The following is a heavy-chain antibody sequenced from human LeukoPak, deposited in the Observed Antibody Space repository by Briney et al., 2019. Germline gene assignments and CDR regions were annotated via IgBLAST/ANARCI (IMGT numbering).Heavy chain of an antibody. CDR1: GFTFDNYV. V-gene: IGHV3-7*01. CDR3: ARDEEDTAMVIYGAYFDY. CDR2: IKQDGSEK. J-gene: IGHJ4*02. D-gene: IGHD5-18*01. Sequence: GGSLRLSCEASGFTFDNYVMHWVRQAPGKGLEWVANIKQDGSEKYYVDSVKGRFTISRDNAKNSLYLQMNSLRAEDTAVYYCARDEEDTAMVIYGAYFDYWGQGTLVTVSS.